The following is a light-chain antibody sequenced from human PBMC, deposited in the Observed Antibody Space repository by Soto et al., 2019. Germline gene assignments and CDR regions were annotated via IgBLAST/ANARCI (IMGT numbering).Light chain of an antibody. CDR2: GAS. J-gene: IGKJ1*01. V-gene: IGKV3-20*01. Sequence: EIVLTQSPGTLSLSPGERATLSCRARQSFSSNYLAWYQQKPGQAPRLLIYGASSRATGIPDRFSGSGSGTDFTLTISRLEPEDFAVYYCHQYASSSRTFGQGTKVEIK. CDR3: HQYASSSRT. CDR1: QSFSSNY.